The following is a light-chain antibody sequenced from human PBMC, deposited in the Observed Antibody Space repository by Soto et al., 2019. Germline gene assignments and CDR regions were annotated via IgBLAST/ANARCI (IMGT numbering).Light chain of an antibody. J-gene: IGLJ3*02. CDR2: DVS. CDR1: SSDVGGYDS. V-gene: IGLV2-14*03. Sequence: QSALTQPASVSGSPGQSITISCTGTSSDVGGYDSVSWYQQHPGKAPQLMIFDVSNRPSGVSSRFSGSKSGNTASLSISGFQTEDEAKYSCSSYTSSSSRVFGAGTQLTVL. CDR3: SSYTSSSSRV.